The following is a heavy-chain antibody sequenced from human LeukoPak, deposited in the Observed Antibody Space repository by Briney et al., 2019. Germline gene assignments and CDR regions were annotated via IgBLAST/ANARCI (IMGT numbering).Heavy chain of an antibody. CDR3: ARGGWSLGYCSSSSCLDWFDP. J-gene: IGHJ5*02. V-gene: IGHV1-2*02. D-gene: IGHD2-2*01. CDR2: INPNIVGT. Sequence: ASVNVSCKASRYTFTDHYMLRVRQAPRHPLEWIGWINPNIVGTNYAQKFHGRVTTTRATSIRTDYMELRRLRSDDTAVYYCARGGWSLGYCSSSSCLDWFDPWGQGTLVTVSS. CDR1: RYTFTDHY.